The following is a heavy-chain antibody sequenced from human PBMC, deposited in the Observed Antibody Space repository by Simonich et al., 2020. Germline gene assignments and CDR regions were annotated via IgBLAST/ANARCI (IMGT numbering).Heavy chain of an antibody. CDR3: ARHLQLGPFDY. CDR2: INQNGST. Sequence: QVQLQQWGAGLLKPSETLSLTCAVYGGSFSGYYLSWIRQPPGKGLEWIGEINQNGSTNYNPSLKSRVTISVDTSKNQFSLKLSSVTAADTAVYYCARHLQLGPFDYWGQGTLVTVSS. D-gene: IGHD1-1*01. V-gene: IGHV4-34*01. CDR1: GGSFSGYY. J-gene: IGHJ4*02.